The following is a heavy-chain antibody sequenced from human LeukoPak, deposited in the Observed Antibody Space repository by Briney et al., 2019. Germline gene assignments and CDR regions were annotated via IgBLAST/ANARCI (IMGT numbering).Heavy chain of an antibody. CDR2: IYYTGST. V-gene: IGHV4-59*11. D-gene: IGHD6-6*01. J-gene: IGHJ4*02. CDR3: ARTSSSSNYFDY. Sequence: PSETLSLTCTVSGGSISSHYWSWIRQPPGKGLEWTGYIYYTGSTNYKPSLKSRVTISVDTSKNQFSLKLSSVTAADTAVYYCARTSSSSNYFDYWGQGTLVTASS. CDR1: GGSISSHY.